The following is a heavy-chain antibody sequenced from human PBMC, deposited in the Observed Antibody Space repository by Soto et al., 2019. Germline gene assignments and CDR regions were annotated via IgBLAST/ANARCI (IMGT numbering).Heavy chain of an antibody. CDR3: ARGRGPSSIAARPGNYFDY. CDR1: GGSISSGGYY. CDR2: IYYSGST. D-gene: IGHD6-6*01. Sequence: SETLSLTCTVSGGSISSGGYYWSWIRQHPGKGLEWIGYIYYSGSTYYNPSLKSRVTISVDTSKNQFSLKLSSVTAADTAVYYFARGRGPSSIAARPGNYFDYWGQGTLVTVSS. J-gene: IGHJ4*02. V-gene: IGHV4-31*03.